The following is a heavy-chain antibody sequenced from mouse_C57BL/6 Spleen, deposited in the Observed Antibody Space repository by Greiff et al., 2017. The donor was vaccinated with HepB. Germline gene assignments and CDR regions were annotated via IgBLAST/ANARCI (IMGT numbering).Heavy chain of an antibody. J-gene: IGHJ3*01. CDR3: AREEVLNYVPFAY. CDR1: GYSITSGYY. V-gene: IGHV3-6*01. Sequence: VQLQQSGPGLVKPSQSLSLTCSVTGYSITSGYYWNWIRQFPGNKLEWMGYISYDGSNNYNPSLKNRISITRDTSKNQFFLKLNSVTTEDTATYYCAREEVLNYVPFAYWGQGTLVTVSA. CDR2: ISYDGSN. D-gene: IGHD2-1*01.